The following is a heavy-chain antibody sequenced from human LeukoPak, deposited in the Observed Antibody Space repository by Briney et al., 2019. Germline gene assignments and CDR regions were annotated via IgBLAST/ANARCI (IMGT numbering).Heavy chain of an antibody. CDR3: ARNYGSGSFYYYYYMDV. D-gene: IGHD3-10*01. CDR1: GGSISSSSYY. Sequence: PSEALSLTCTVSGGSISSSSYYWGWIRQPPGKGLEWFGSIYYSGSTYYNPSLKSRVTISVDTSKNQFSLKLSSVTAADTAVYYCARNYGSGSFYYYYYMDVSGKGTTVTISS. V-gene: IGHV4-39*01. J-gene: IGHJ6*03. CDR2: IYYSGST.